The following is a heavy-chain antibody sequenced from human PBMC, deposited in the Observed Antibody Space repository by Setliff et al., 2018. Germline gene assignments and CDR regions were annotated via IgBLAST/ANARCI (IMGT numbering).Heavy chain of an antibody. CDR3: ARDSSQWLVRRYFDY. CDR2: IIPVLGIA. CDR1: GGTFSSYA. V-gene: IGHV1-69*10. Sequence: ASVKVSCKASGGTFSSYAISWVRQAPGQGLEWMGGIIPVLGIANYAQKFQGRVTITADKSTSTAYMELSSLRSEDTAVYYCARDSSQWLVRRYFDYWGQGTLVTVSS. J-gene: IGHJ4*02. D-gene: IGHD6-19*01.